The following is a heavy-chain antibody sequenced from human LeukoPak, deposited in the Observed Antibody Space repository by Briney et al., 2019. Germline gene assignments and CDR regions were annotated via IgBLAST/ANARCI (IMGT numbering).Heavy chain of an antibody. CDR1: GGTFSSYA. J-gene: IGHJ4*02. D-gene: IGHD3-22*01. V-gene: IGHV1-69*01. Sequence: SVKVSCKASGGTFSSYAISWVRQAPGQGLEWMGGIFPIFGTANYAQKFQGRVTITADESTSTAYMELSSLRSEDTAVYYCASAPKPHTNYYDSSGYSVFGYWGQGTLVTVSS. CDR2: IFPIFGTA. CDR3: ASAPKPHTNYYDSSGYSVFGY.